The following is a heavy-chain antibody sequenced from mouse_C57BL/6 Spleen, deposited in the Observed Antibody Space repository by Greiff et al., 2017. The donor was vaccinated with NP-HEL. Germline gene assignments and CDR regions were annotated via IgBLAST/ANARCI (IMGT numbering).Heavy chain of an antibody. CDR3: ARRGYGSLYYAMDY. CDR2: ISGGGGNT. V-gene: IGHV5-9*01. CDR1: GFTFSSYT. Sequence: EVQRVESGGGLVKPGGSLKLSCAASGFTFSSYTMSWVRQTPEKRLEWVATISGGGGNTYYPDSVKGRFTISRDNAKNTLYLQMSSLRSEDTALYYCARRGYGSLYYAMDYWGQGTSVTVSS. D-gene: IGHD1-1*01. J-gene: IGHJ4*01.